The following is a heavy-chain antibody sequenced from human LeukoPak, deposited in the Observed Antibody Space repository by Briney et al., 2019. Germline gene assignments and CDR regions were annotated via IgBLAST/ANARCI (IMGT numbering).Heavy chain of an antibody. J-gene: IGHJ4*02. V-gene: IGHV3-11*01. CDR2: ISGSSSTI. D-gene: IGHD5-18*01. CDR3: ARGYSYGYHFDY. CDR1: GFTLSDYY. Sequence: GGSLRLSCAASGFTLSDYYMSWIRQAPGKGLEWVSYISGSSSTIFYADSVKGRFTISRDNAKNSLYLQMNSLRVEDTAVYYCARGYSYGYHFDYWGQGTLVTVSS.